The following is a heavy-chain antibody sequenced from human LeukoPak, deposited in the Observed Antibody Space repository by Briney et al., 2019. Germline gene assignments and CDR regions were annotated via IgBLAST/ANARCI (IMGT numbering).Heavy chain of an antibody. CDR2: ISSSSSYI. J-gene: IGHJ4*02. Sequence: GGSLRLSCAASGFTFSSYSMNWVRQAPGKGLGWVSSISSSSSYIYYADSVKGRFTISRDNAKNSLYLQMNSLRAEDTAVYYCARGISAVAMVRGVISDYWGQGTLVTVSS. CDR3: ARGISAVAMVRGVISDY. D-gene: IGHD3-10*01. V-gene: IGHV3-21*01. CDR1: GFTFSSYS.